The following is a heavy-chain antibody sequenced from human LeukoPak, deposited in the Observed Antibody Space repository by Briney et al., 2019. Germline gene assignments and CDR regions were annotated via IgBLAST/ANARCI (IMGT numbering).Heavy chain of an antibody. Sequence: GGSLRLSCAASGFTFSDYYMSWIRQAPGKGLEWVSYISSSGSTIYYADSVKGRFTISRDNAKNSLYLQMNSLRVEDTAVYYCASNSYYYGSGSSYDYWGQGTLVTVSS. CDR2: ISSSGSTI. CDR3: ASNSYYYGSGSSYDY. CDR1: GFTFSDYY. V-gene: IGHV3-11*01. D-gene: IGHD3-10*01. J-gene: IGHJ4*02.